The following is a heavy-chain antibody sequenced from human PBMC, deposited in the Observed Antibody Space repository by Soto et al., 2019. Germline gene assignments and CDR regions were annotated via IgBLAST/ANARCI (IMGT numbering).Heavy chain of an antibody. CDR2: LNGSGGST. J-gene: IGHJ4*02. V-gene: IGHV3-23*01. D-gene: IGHD2-15*01. CDR1: GFTFSNYA. Sequence: GGSLRLSCAASGFTFSNYAMTWVRQAPGKGLEWVSGLNGSGGSTSSADSVKGRFAISRDNSKNTLYLQMNSLRAEDTAVCYCARVTCSGGSCYSRVLDYWGQGTLVTVSS. CDR3: ARVTCSGGSCYSRVLDY.